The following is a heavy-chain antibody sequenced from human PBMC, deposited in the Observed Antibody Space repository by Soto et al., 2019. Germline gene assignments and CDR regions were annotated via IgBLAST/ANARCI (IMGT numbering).Heavy chain of an antibody. J-gene: IGHJ4*02. D-gene: IGHD6-6*01. Sequence: SETLSLTCTVSGGSISSYYWSWIRQPPGKGLEWIGYIYYSGSTNYNPSLKSRVTISVDTSKNQFSLKLSSVTAADTAVYYCARAEYSSSSYYFDYWGQGTLVTVSS. V-gene: IGHV4-59*01. CDR3: ARAEYSSSSYYFDY. CDR1: GGSISSYY. CDR2: IYYSGST.